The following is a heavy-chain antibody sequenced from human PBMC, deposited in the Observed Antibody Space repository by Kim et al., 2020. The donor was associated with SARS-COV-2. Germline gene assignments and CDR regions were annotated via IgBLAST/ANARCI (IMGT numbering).Heavy chain of an antibody. CDR2: SSNGGST. V-gene: IGHV3-64*01. CDR3: ATVAY. Sequence: SSNGGSTYYANSVKGRFPISRDNSKNTLYLQMGSLRAEDMAVYYCATVAYWGQGTLVTVSS. J-gene: IGHJ4*02. D-gene: IGHD2-15*01.